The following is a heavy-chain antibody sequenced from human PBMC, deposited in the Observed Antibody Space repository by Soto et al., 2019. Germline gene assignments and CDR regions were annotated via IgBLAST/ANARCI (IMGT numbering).Heavy chain of an antibody. J-gene: IGHJ6*02. V-gene: IGHV3-48*02. Sequence: PGGSLRLSCAASGFTFSSYSMNWVRQAPGKGLEWVSYISPSSSTIYYADSVKGRFTISRDNAKNSLYLQMNSLRDEDTAVYYCATESVDTAMEHRIGVDVWGQGTTVT. CDR2: ISPSSSTI. CDR3: ATESVDTAMEHRIGVDV. D-gene: IGHD5-18*01. CDR1: GFTFSSYS.